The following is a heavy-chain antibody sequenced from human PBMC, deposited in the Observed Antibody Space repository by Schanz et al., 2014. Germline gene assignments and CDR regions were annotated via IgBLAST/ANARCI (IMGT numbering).Heavy chain of an antibody. J-gene: IGHJ4*02. D-gene: IGHD6-19*01. CDR2: ISGRDGST. V-gene: IGHV3-23*04. Sequence: VQLVESGGGLVKPGGSLRLSCAASGFTFGDYAMTWVRQAPGKGLEWVSAISGRDGSTYYADSVRGRFTISRDNSKNTLYLQMNSLRVEDTAVYYCAASSGWHPSTDYWGQGTLVTVSS. CDR3: AASSGWHPSTDY. CDR1: GFTFGDYA.